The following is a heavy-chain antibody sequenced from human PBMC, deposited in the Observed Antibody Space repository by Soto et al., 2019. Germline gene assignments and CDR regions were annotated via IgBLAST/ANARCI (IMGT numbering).Heavy chain of an antibody. D-gene: IGHD3-10*01. J-gene: IGHJ4*02. CDR3: ARVGKAGGSGSYYS. Sequence: SETLSLTCTVSGGSISSGGYYWSWIRQHPGKGLEWIGYIYYSGSTYYNPSLKSRVTISVDTSKNQFSLKLSSVTAADTAVYYCARVGKAGGSGSYYSWGQGTLVTVSS. CDR2: IYYSGST. CDR1: GGSISSGGYY. V-gene: IGHV4-31*03.